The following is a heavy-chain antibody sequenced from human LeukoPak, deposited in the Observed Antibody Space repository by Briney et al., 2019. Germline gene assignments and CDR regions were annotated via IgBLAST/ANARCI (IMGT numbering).Heavy chain of an antibody. V-gene: IGHV1-69*05. CDR2: IIPIFGTA. D-gene: IGHD3-22*01. J-gene: IGHJ4*02. Sequence: SVKVSCKASGGTFSSYAISWVRQAPGQGLEWMGGIIPIFGTANYAQKFEGRVTITTDESTSTAYMELSSLRSEDTAVYYCARNYYDSSGYWIDWGQGTLVTVSS. CDR1: GGTFSSYA. CDR3: ARNYYDSSGYWID.